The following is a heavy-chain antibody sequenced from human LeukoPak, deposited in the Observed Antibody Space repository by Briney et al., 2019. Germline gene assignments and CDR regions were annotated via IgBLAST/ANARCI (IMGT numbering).Heavy chain of an antibody. J-gene: IGHJ4*02. CDR1: GGPISSHY. D-gene: IGHD5-24*01. CDR2: IYYSGST. V-gene: IGHV4-59*11. Sequence: KPSETLSLTCIVSGGPISSHYWSWIRQPPGKGLECIGNIYYSGSTNYNPSLKSRVTISIDTSKNQFSLKLSSVTAADTAVYYCARGPGMATIKDWGQGTLVTVSS. CDR3: ARGPGMATIKD.